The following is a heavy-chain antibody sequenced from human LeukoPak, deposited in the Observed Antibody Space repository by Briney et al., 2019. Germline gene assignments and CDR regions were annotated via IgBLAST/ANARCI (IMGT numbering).Heavy chain of an antibody. CDR1: GGSFSGYY. Sequence: SETLSLTCAVYGGSFSGYYWSWIRQPPGKGLEWIGEINHSGSTNYNPSLKSRVTISVDTSKNQFSLKLSSVTAADTAVYYCARAHAKYYGSGSPINWFDPWGQGTPVTVSS. V-gene: IGHV4-34*01. CDR3: ARAHAKYYGSGSPINWFDP. CDR2: INHSGST. J-gene: IGHJ5*02. D-gene: IGHD3-10*01.